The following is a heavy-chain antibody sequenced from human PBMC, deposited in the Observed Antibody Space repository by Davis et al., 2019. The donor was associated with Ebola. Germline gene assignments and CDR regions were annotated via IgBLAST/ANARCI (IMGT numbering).Heavy chain of an antibody. CDR1: GFTFSSYS. Sequence: PGGSLRLSCAASGFTFSSYSMNWVRQAPGKGLEWVSSISSSSSYIYYADSVKGRFTISRDNSKNTLYLQMNSLRAEDTAVYYCAKDWRGYSYGTPSSMDVWGQGTTVTVSS. D-gene: IGHD5-18*01. J-gene: IGHJ6*02. CDR3: AKDWRGYSYGTPSSMDV. V-gene: IGHV3-21*04. CDR2: ISSSSSYI.